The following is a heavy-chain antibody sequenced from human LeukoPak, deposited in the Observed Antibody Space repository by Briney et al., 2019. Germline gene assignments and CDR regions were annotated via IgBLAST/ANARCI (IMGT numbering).Heavy chain of an antibody. J-gene: IGHJ4*02. CDR3: AREKIAAAGTGDY. CDR2: ISYDGSNK. Sequence: GGSLRLSCAASGFTFSSYAMHWVRQAPGKGLEWVAVISYDGSNKYYADSVKGRFTISRDNSKNTLYLQMNSLRAEDTAVYYCAREKIAAAGTGDYWGQGNLVTVSS. CDR1: GFTFSSYA. D-gene: IGHD6-13*01. V-gene: IGHV3-30*04.